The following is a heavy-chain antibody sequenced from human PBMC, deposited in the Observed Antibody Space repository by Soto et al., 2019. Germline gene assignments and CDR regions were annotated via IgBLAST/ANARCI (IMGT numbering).Heavy chain of an antibody. CDR1: GYTFTSYG. CDR3: ARQGKDDYGDYVNGGHFDY. V-gene: IGHV1-18*01. Sequence: QVQLVQSGAEVKKPGASVKVSCKASGYTFTSYGISWVRQAPGQGLEWMGWISAYNGNTNYAQKLQGRVTMTTDTSTSTAYMELRSLRSDNTAVYYCARQGKDDYGDYVNGGHFDYWGQGTLVTVSS. J-gene: IGHJ4*02. D-gene: IGHD4-17*01. CDR2: ISAYNGNT.